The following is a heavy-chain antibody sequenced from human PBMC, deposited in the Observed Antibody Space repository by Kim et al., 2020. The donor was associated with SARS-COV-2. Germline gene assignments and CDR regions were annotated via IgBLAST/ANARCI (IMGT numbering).Heavy chain of an antibody. Sequence: SETLSLTCTVSGGSISSGDYFWTWIRQPPGKGLEWIGYVYYSGSTYYTPSLKSRISISMDTSKNQFSLKLTSVTAADSAVYYCGRVITGWGVWDWGQGTTVTVSS. CDR3: GRVITGWGVWD. CDR2: VYYSGST. D-gene: IGHD3-10*01. V-gene: IGHV4-30-4*01. J-gene: IGHJ6*02. CDR1: GGSISSGDYF.